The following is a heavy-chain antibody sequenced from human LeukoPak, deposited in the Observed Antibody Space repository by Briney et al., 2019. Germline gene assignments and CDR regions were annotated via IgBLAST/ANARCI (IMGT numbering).Heavy chain of an antibody. CDR3: ARWDGSGSYYHY. CDR2: IYYSGST. Sequence: SETLSLTCTVSGGSISSGGYYWSWIRQHPGKGLEWIGYIYYSGSTNYNPSLKSRVTISVDTSKNQFSLKLSSVTAADTAVYYCARWDGSGSYYHYWGQGTLVTVSS. V-gene: IGHV4-61*08. J-gene: IGHJ4*02. CDR1: GGSISSGGYY. D-gene: IGHD3-10*01.